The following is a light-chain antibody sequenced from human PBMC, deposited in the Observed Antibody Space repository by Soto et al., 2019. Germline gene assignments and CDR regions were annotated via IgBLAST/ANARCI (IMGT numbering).Light chain of an antibody. J-gene: IGLJ1*01. V-gene: IGLV2-14*03. CDR2: DVI. CDR1: SSDVGGYNY. Sequence: QSVLTQPASVSGSPGQSITIAFTGTSSDVGGYNYVSWYQQHPGKAPKLMIYDVINRPSGVSNRFSGSKSGSTASLTISGLQADDDSDYYCSSFTSSSTYVFGTGTKLTVL. CDR3: SSFTSSSTYV.